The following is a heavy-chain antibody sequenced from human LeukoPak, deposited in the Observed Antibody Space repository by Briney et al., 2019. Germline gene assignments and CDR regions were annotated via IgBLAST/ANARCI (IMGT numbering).Heavy chain of an antibody. CDR2: INPNSGGT. V-gene: IGHV1-2*02. J-gene: IGHJ6*03. D-gene: IGHD6-13*01. CDR3: ATGYSSSPNPFYYMDV. CDR1: GYTFTGYY. Sequence: ASVKVSCKASGYTFTGYYMHWARQAPGQGLEWMGWINPNSGGTNYAQKFQGRVTMTRDTSISTAYMELSRLRSDDTAVYYCATGYSSSPNPFYYMDVWGKGTTVTISS.